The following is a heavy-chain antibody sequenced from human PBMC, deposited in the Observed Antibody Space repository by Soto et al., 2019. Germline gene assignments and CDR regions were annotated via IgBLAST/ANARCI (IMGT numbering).Heavy chain of an antibody. CDR2: MNPNSGNT. CDR3: ARVYVDIVATIPMYYYYYMDA. D-gene: IGHD5-12*01. V-gene: IGHV1-8*01. J-gene: IGHJ6*03. Sequence: ASVKVSCKASGYTFTSYDINWVRQATGQRLEWKGWMNPNSGNTGYAQKFQGRVTMTRNTSISTAYIELSSLRSEDTAVYYCARVYVDIVATIPMYYYYYMDAWGKGTTVTVSS. CDR1: GYTFTSYD.